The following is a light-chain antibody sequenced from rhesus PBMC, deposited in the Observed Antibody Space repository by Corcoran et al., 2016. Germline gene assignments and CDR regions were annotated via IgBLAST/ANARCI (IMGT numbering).Light chain of an antibody. J-gene: IGKJ3*01. CDR3: QQYSSSPFT. V-gene: IGKV1-22*01. Sequence: DIQMTQSPSSLSASVGDTVTITCRASQSISSWLAWYQQKPGKAPKLLIHKASTLQSGVPSRFSGSGSGTDFTLTISSLQSEDFATYYCQQYSSSPFTFGPGTKLDIK. CDR2: KAS. CDR1: QSISSW.